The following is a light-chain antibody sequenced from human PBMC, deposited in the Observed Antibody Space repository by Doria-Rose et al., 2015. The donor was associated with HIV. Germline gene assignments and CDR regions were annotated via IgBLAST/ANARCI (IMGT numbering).Light chain of an antibody. CDR1: QSVSANY. V-gene: IGKV3-20*01. CDR3: HQYASSRT. CDR2: GAS. J-gene: IGKJ1*01. Sequence: DIVMTQSPGTLSLSPGERATLSCRASQSVSANYLAWYQQRPGQSPRLLICGASSRATDIPDRFSGSGSGTDFTLTISRLEPEDFAVYYCHQYASSRTFGQGTKVEIK.